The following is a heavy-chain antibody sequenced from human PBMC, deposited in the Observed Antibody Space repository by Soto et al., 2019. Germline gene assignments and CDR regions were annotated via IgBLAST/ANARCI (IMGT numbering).Heavy chain of an antibody. V-gene: IGHV4-34*01. CDR2: INHSGST. CDR1: GGSFSGYY. J-gene: IGHJ6*02. D-gene: IGHD5-18*01. CDR3: ARAGYSYGYYYYYGMDV. Sequence: QVQLQQWGAGLLKHSETLSLTCAVYGGSFSGYYWSWIRQSPGKGLEWIGEINHSGSTNYNPSLKSRVTISVDTSKNQFSLKLSSVTAADTAVYYCARAGYSYGYYYYYGMDVWGQGTTVTVSS.